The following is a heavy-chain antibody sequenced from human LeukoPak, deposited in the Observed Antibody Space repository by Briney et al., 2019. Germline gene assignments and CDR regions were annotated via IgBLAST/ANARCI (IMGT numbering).Heavy chain of an antibody. J-gene: IGHJ5*02. V-gene: IGHV1-2*06. CDR3: ARDPGIAAAGNSFGP. D-gene: IGHD6-13*01. Sequence: GASVKVSCKASGYTFTDYYMHWVRQAPGQGLEWMGRINPNSGVTKYAERFQGRVTMTRDTSISTAYMELSRLRSDDAAVYYCARDPGIAAAGNSFGPWGQGTLVTVSS. CDR1: GYTFTDYY. CDR2: INPNSGVT.